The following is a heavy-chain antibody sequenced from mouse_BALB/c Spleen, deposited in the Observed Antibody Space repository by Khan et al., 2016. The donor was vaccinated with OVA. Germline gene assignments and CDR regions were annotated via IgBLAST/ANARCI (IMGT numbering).Heavy chain of an antibody. CDR3: AISNYYGSSLYAMDY. CDR2: IGPGSGNT. J-gene: IGHJ4*01. V-gene: IGHV1S41*01. CDR1: GYTFTSYW. D-gene: IGHD1-1*01. Sequence: DLVKPGASVKLSCKASGYTFTSYWINWIKQRPGQGLEWVGHIGPGSGNTYYNEIFKGKATLTVDTSSSTVYIHLSSLSSEDSAVYFSAISNYYGSSLYAMDYWGQGTSVTVSS.